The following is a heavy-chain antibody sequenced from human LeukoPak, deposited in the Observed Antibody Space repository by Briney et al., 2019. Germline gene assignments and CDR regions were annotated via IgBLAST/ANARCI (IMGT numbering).Heavy chain of an antibody. CDR3: ARQASIVVVPAGHFDY. D-gene: IGHD2-2*01. CDR2: IYYSGST. CDR1: GGSISSSSYY. Sequence: SETLSLTCTVSGGSISSSSYYWGWIRQPPGKGLEWIGSIYYSGSTYYNPSLKSRVTISVDTSKNQFSLKLSSVTAADTAVYHCARQASIVVVPAGHFDYWGQGTLVTVSS. V-gene: IGHV4-39*01. J-gene: IGHJ4*02.